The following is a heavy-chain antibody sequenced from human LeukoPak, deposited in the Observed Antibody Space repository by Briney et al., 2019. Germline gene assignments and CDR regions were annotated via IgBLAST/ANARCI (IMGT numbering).Heavy chain of an antibody. J-gene: IGHJ3*02. D-gene: IGHD2-2*01. CDR3: AKGSQLLPDDAFDI. V-gene: IGHV3-30*02. CDR2: IRYDGSNK. CDR1: GFTFDDYG. Sequence: PGGSLRLSCAASGFTFDDYGMSWVRQAPGKGLEWVAFIRYDGSNKYYADSVKGRFTISRDNSKNTLYLQMNSLRAEDTAVYYCAKGSQLLPDDAFDIWGQGTMVTVSS.